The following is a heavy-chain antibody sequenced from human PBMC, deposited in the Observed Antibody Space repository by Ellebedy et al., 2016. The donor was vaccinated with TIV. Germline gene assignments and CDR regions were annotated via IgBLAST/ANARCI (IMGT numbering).Heavy chain of an antibody. J-gene: IGHJ6*03. CDR3: ATGGYYYIMDV. V-gene: IGHV3-7*01. CDR2: IKQDGSEK. Sequence: GESLKISCAASGLTFSKYWMSWVRQAPGKGLEWVATIKQDGSEKYYLDSVKGRFTISRDNAKNSLYLQMNSLRSDDAAVYYCATGGYYYIMDVWGKGTAVSVSS. CDR1: GLTFSKYW.